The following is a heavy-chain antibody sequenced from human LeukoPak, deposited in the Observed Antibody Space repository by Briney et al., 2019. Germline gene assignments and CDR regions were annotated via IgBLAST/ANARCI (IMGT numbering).Heavy chain of an antibody. D-gene: IGHD4-17*01. Sequence: ASVKVSCKASGYGFTSFYMHWVRQAPGQGLEWMGIIHPSGGNTSYAQRFQGRVTMTRDTATSTVYMELSSLRSEDTAVYYCATHTVTYDGKYFDHWGQGTLVTVSS. CDR3: ATHTVTYDGKYFDH. V-gene: IGHV1-46*01. CDR2: IHPSGGNT. CDR1: GYGFTSFY. J-gene: IGHJ4*02.